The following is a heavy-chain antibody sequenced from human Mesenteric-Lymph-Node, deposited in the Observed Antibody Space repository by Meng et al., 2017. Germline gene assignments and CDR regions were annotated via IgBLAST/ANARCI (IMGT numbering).Heavy chain of an antibody. V-gene: IGHV4-4*02. CDR1: GGSISSSNW. D-gene: IGHD5-24*01. CDR3: ATQESRDGHNPY. Sequence: QVQRQQWGAGLLKPSETLSLTCAVSGGSISSSNWWTWVRQSPGKGLEWIGEMYHSGTTNYNPSLKSRVTISMGKSNNQLSLKLNSVTAADTAVYYCATQESRDGHNPYWGQGTLVTVSS. J-gene: IGHJ4*02. CDR2: MYHSGTT.